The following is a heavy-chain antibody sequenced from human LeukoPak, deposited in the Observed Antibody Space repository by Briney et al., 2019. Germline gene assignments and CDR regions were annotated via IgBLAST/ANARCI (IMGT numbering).Heavy chain of an antibody. V-gene: IGHV3-7*01. D-gene: IGHD3-10*01. CDR1: GFTFSSSW. Sequence: GGSLRLSCATSGFTFSSSWMSWVRQAPGKGLECVANIKEDGREKYYVDSVKGRFTISRDNAKNSLYLQMSSLRTEDTAVYYCARGGRPDYWGQGTLVTVSS. CDR2: IKEDGREK. CDR3: ARGGRPDY. J-gene: IGHJ4*02.